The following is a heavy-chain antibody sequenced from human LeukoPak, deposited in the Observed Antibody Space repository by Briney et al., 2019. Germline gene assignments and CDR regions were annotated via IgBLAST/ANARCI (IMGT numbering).Heavy chain of an antibody. CDR2: IYCSGSY. D-gene: IGHD3-9*01. J-gene: IGHJ4*02. CDR1: GGSISSGYYY. Sequence: ASETLSLTCTVSGGSISSGYYYWSWMPAAPGKELEWLGYIYCSGSYNYNPSLQSRVDISVDTSKNQFSLKLSSVTAADTAVYYCASPPHKEDYYDILTGYFDYWGQGTLVTVSS. V-gene: IGHV4-61*01. CDR3: ASPPHKEDYYDILTGYFDY.